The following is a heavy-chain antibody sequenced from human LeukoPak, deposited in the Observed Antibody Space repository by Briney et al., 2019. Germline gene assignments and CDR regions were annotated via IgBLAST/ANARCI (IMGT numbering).Heavy chain of an antibody. D-gene: IGHD5-18*01. V-gene: IGHV1-2*02. CDR2: INTNSGGT. CDR3: AREGQLWRYYYYYMDV. CDR1: GYTFTSYG. J-gene: IGHJ6*03. Sequence: GASVKVTCKASGYTFTSYGISWVRQAPGQGLGWIGYINTNSGGTNYAQKFQGRVTMTRDTSISTAYMELSRLRSDDTAVYYCAREGQLWRYYYYYMDVWGKGTTVTVSS.